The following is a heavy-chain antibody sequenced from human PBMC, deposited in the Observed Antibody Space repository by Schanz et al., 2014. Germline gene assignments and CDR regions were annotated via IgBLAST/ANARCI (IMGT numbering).Heavy chain of an antibody. D-gene: IGHD3-10*01. CDR3: ATNMVQGTISDAFDI. CDR1: GLTFTSAW. V-gene: IGHV4-4*02. Sequence: VQLVESGGGLVKPGGSLRLSCATSGLTFTSAWMSWIRQPPGKGLEWIGEINHSGNNYYNPSLKSRVTISVDTSKNQFSLKLTSVTAADTAVYYCATNMVQGTISDAFDIWGQGTMVTVSS. CDR2: INHSGNN. J-gene: IGHJ3*02.